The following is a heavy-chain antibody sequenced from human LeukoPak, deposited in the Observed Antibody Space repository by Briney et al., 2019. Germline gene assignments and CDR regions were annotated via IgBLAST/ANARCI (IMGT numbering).Heavy chain of an antibody. CDR1: GGSISSSSYY. D-gene: IGHD6-19*01. CDR3: ARTGYSSGWLDY. CDR2: IYYSGST. J-gene: IGHJ4*02. V-gene: IGHV4-39*07. Sequence: PSETLSLTCTVSGGSISSSSYYWGWIRQPPGKGLEWIGSIYYSGSTYYNPSLKSRVTISVDTSKNQFSLKLSSVTAADTAVYYCARTGYSSGWLDYWGQGTLVTVSS.